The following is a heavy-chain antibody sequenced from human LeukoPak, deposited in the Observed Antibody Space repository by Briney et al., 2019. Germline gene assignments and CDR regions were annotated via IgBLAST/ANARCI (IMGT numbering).Heavy chain of an antibody. D-gene: IGHD1-1*01. V-gene: IGHV4-59*08. CDR3: ARHHTYWNYLDY. Sequence: SETLSLTCTVSGGSISSYYWSWIRQPPGKGLEWIGFIYYSGSTNYNPSLKSRVTISVDTSKNQFSLKLSSVSAADTAVYYCARHHTYWNYLDYWGQGTLVTVSS. J-gene: IGHJ4*02. CDR1: GGSISSYY. CDR2: IYYSGST.